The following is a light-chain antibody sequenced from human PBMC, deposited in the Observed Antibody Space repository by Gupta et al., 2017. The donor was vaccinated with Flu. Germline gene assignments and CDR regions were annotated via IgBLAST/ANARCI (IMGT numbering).Light chain of an antibody. J-gene: IGKJ1*01. Sequence: GDRVTITCRATQSSRTYSQWDQQKEGKDPQRLNNAEDRLQSGVPARVSGSGSETDFTLTISDLQPEDFATYYCQHTYNTPRTFGQGTRVEVK. CDR1: QSSRTY. V-gene: IGKV1-39*01. CDR3: QHTYNTPRT. CDR2: AED.